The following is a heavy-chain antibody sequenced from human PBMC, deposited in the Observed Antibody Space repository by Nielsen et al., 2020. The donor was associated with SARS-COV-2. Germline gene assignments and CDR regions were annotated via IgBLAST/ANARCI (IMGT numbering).Heavy chain of an antibody. CDR3: ASGSSIDY. V-gene: IGHV3-7*01. CDR2: IKQDGSEK. CDR1: GFTFSSYW. Sequence: GGSLRLSCAASGFTFSSYWMNWVRQAPGKGLEWVANIKQDGSEKYYGDSVKGRFTISRDNAKNTVYLQMNSLRAEDTAVYFCASGSSIDYWGQGTLVTVSS. J-gene: IGHJ4*02.